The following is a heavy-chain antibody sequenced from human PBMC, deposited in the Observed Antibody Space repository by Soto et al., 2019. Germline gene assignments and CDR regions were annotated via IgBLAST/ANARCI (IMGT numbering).Heavy chain of an antibody. CDR1: GGSIYRSGYY. Sequence: PSETLSLTCTVSGGSIYRSGYYWGWIRQPPGRGLEWIGNIDYNGVTYSNPSLKSRVTISRDTSKNQFSLKLTSVTAADTALYYCGKVLVGATGHTDSDSWGPGTLVTAPS. J-gene: IGHJ4*02. V-gene: IGHV4-39*01. CDR3: GKVLVGATGHTDSDS. D-gene: IGHD2-15*01. CDR2: IDYNGVT.